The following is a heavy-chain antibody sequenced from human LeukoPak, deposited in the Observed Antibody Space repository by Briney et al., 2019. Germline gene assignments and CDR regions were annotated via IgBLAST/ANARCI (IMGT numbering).Heavy chain of an antibody. J-gene: IGHJ5*02. CDR1: GGSISSSNW. D-gene: IGHD3-10*01. V-gene: IGHV4-4*02. Sequence: SGTLSLTCAVSGGSISSSNWWSWVRQPPGRGLEWIGEIYHSGSTNYNPSLNSRVTISVDKSKNQFSLKLSSVTAADTAVYYCARLITMVRGLEDWFDPWGQGSLVTVSS. CDR2: IYHSGST. CDR3: ARLITMVRGLEDWFDP.